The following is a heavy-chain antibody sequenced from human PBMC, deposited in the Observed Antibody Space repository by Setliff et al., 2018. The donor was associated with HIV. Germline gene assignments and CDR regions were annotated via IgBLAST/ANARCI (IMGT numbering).Heavy chain of an antibody. CDR2: INTNTGNP. Sequence: ASVKVSCKASGYTFTTYAINWVRQAPGQGLEWMGWINTNTGNPTYAQVFAGRFVFSVDTPVSTAYLQIFSLKAEDTAVYYCTRDHTPPPNYDFWSGQIDLRNIFYYMDVWGTGTPVTVSS. J-gene: IGHJ6*03. CDR1: GYTFTTYA. CDR3: TRDHTPPPNYDFWSGQIDLRNIFYYMDV. V-gene: IGHV7-4-1*01. D-gene: IGHD3-3*01.